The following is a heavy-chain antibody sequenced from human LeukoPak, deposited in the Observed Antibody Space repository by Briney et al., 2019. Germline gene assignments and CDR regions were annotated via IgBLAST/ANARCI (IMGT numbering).Heavy chain of an antibody. Sequence: GGSLRLSCAASGFTFSGYAMDWVRQAPGKGLEWISNISRGAGTTYYAASVKGRFAISGDHSKNTVYLQMTSLRAEDTAVYYCAKRGDYYYYGMDVWGHGTTVTVSS. J-gene: IGHJ6*02. CDR2: ISRGAGTT. V-gene: IGHV3-23*01. CDR3: AKRGDYYYYGMDV. CDR1: GFTFSGYA.